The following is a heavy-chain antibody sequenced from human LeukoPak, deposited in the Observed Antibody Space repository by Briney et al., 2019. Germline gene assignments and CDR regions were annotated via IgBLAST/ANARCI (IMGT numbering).Heavy chain of an antibody. CDR3: ARLHYDILTGSYYFDY. J-gene: IGHJ4*02. Sequence: ASVKVSRKASGDTFTSYDINWVRQATGQGLEWMGWMNPNSGNTGYAQKFQGRVTMTRNTSISTAYMELSSLRSEDTAVYYCARLHYDILTGSYYFDYWGQGTLVTVSS. CDR2: MNPNSGNT. D-gene: IGHD3-9*01. CDR1: GDTFTSYD. V-gene: IGHV1-8*01.